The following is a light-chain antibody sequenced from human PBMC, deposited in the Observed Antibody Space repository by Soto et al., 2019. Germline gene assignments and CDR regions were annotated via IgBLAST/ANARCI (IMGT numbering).Light chain of an antibody. J-gene: IGKJ4*01. CDR3: QQYNNWPLT. Sequence: EIEMTQSPATLSVSPEERATLSCRASQSVTSNLAWYQQKPGQPPRRLIYGASTRATGIPARFSGSGSGTEFTLTISSLQSEDFAVYYCQQYNNWPLTFGGGTKVEIK. CDR2: GAS. V-gene: IGKV3-15*01. CDR1: QSVTSN.